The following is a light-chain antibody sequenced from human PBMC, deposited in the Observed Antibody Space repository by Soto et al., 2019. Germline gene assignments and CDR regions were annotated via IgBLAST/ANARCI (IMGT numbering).Light chain of an antibody. V-gene: IGKV3-15*01. CDR3: QQYNTWLWT. Sequence: EVVMTQSPATLSLSPGERATLSCRASQSVNANLAWYQQKPGQAPRLLIHGASSRATGIPARFSGSGFGTEFSLTTSSLQSEDCAVDYCQQYNTWLWTFGQGTKL. CDR1: QSVNAN. CDR2: GAS. J-gene: IGKJ1*01.